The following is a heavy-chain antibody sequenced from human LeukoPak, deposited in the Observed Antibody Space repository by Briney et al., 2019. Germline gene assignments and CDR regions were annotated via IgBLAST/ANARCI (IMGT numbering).Heavy chain of an antibody. V-gene: IGHV4-61*02. CDR2: MYTDGST. CDR3: ARDRRGGKPYYFDN. J-gene: IGHJ4*02. D-gene: IGHD4-23*01. CDR1: SGSISSDNHY. Sequence: SQTLSLTCTVSSGSISSDNHYWSWIRQPAGMGLEWIGRMYTDGSTNYNPSLKSRVTISVDMSKNQFSLKLNSVTAADTAVYYCARDRRGGKPYYFDNWGQGTLVIVSS.